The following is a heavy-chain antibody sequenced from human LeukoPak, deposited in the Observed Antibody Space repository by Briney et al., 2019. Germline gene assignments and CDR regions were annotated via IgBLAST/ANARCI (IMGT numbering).Heavy chain of an antibody. CDR1: GGTFSSCA. V-gene: IGHV1-69*13. D-gene: IGHD3-3*01. J-gene: IGHJ5*02. CDR2: IIPIFGTA. Sequence: ASVKVSCKASGGTFSSCAISWVRQAPGQGLEWMGGIIPIFGTANYAQKFQGRVTITADESTSTAYMELSSLRSEDTAVYYCARDPRRPVFWSGYGFDPWGQGTLVTVSS. CDR3: ARDPRRPVFWSGYGFDP.